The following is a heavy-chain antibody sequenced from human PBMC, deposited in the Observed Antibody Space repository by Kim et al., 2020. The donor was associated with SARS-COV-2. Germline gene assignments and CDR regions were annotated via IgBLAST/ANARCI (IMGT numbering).Heavy chain of an antibody. CDR1: GFTFSSYA. CDR3: AKGGARLERKYNWFDP. Sequence: GGSLRLSCAASGFTFSSYAMSWVRQAPGKGLEWVSAISGSGGSTYYADSVKGRFTISRDNSKNTLYLQMNSLRAEDTAVYYCAKGGARLERKYNWFDPWGQGTLVTVSS. V-gene: IGHV3-23*01. CDR2: ISGSGGST. J-gene: IGHJ5*02. D-gene: IGHD1-1*01.